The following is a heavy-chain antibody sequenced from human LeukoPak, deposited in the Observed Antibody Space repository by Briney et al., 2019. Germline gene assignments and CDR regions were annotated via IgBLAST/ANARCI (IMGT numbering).Heavy chain of an antibody. J-gene: IGHJ4*01. D-gene: IGHD1-26*01. Sequence: GSLRLSCAASGFTFSSYSMNWVRHAPGKGLEWVSSISRTGTYIYNADSVKGRFTISRDSAKTSLYLQMNSLIAEDTAVYYCARENSQMWGDWWGQGTLVTVSS. V-gene: IGHV3-21*01. CDR3: ARENSQMWGDW. CDR2: ISRTGTYI. CDR1: GFTFSSYS.